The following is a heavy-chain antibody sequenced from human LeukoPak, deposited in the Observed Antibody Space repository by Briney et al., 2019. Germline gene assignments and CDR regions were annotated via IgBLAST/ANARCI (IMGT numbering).Heavy chain of an antibody. CDR2: IIPIFGTA. J-gene: IGHJ3*02. CDR3: ARGDYIVVVPAAIALDAFDI. V-gene: IGHV1-69*05. Sequence: SVKVSCKASGGTFSSYAISWVRQAPGQGLEWMGGIIPIFGTANYAQEFQGRVTITTDESTSTAYMELSSLRSEDTAVYYCARGDYIVVVPAAIALDAFDIWGQGTMVTVSS. D-gene: IGHD2-2*01. CDR1: GGTFSSYA.